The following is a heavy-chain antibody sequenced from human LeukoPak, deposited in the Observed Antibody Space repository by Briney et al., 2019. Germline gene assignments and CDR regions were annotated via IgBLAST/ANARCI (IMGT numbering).Heavy chain of an antibody. D-gene: IGHD6-19*01. V-gene: IGHV3-23*01. CDR1: GFTFSSYA. Sequence: GGSLRLSCAASGFTFSSYAMSWVRQAPGKGLEWVSAISGSGGSTYYADSVKGRFTISRDNSKNTLYLQMNSLRAEDTAVYYCARSQQWLVKADWGQGTLVTVSS. CDR3: ARSQQWLVKAD. CDR2: ISGSGGST. J-gene: IGHJ4*02.